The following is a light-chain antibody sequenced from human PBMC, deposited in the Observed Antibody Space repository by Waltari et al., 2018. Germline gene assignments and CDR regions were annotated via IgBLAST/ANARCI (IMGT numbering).Light chain of an antibody. CDR3: MQALQTPLT. J-gene: IGKJ4*01. Sequence: DIVMTQSPLSLPVTPGEPASISCRSSQSLLHSNGYNYFDWYLQKPGQSPQLLIYLGSNRASGVPDRLNGSGSGTDFTLKISRVEAEDVGVYYCMQALQTPLTFGGGTKVEIK. CDR1: QSLLHSNGYNY. V-gene: IGKV2-28*01. CDR2: LGS.